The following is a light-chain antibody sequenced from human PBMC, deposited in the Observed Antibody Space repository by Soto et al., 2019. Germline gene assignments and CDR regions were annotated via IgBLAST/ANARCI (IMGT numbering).Light chain of an antibody. Sequence: EIVLTQCPATLSVSPGETASLSCRSSQSAGNFLAWYQQKPGQAPRLLIYYISTRATGIPARFSGSGSGTEFTLTINILQSEDSAVYYCQQHNQWPITFGQGTRLEIK. CDR1: QSAGNF. V-gene: IGKV3D-15*01. CDR2: YIS. CDR3: QQHNQWPIT. J-gene: IGKJ5*01.